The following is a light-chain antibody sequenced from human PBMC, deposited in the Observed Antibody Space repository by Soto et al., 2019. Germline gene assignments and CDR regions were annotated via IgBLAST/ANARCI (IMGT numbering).Light chain of an antibody. CDR2: GVS. CDR1: QSVTNNY. V-gene: IGKV3-20*01. CDR3: QQYSSLPHT. Sequence: ESVLTQSPGTLSLSPGERATLSCRATQSVTNNYFAWYQQKPGQSPRLLIYGVSSRATDIPDRFSGSGSGTDFTLTISRLEPEDFVVYYCQQYSSLPHTFGQGPKLEVK. J-gene: IGKJ2*01.